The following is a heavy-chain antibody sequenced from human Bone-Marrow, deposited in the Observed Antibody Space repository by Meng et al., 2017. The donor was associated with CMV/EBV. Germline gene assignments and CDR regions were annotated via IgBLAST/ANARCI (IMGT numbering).Heavy chain of an antibody. D-gene: IGHD4-11*01. Sequence: SVKVSCKASGGTFSSYTISWVRQAPGQGLEWMGRIIPILGIANYAQKFQGRVTITADKSTSTAYMELSSLRSEDTAVYYCARAETVYYGMDVWGQGTTVTVSS. CDR1: GGTFSSYT. CDR3: ARAETVYYGMDV. J-gene: IGHJ6*02. CDR2: IIPILGIA. V-gene: IGHV1-69*02.